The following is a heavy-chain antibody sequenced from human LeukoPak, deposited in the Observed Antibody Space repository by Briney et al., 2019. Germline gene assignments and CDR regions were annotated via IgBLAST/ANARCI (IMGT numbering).Heavy chain of an antibody. CDR2: ICSDGSTI. CDR1: GFTFSSYA. D-gene: IGHD3-10*02. Sequence: GGSLRLSCAASGFTFSSYAMNWVRQAPGKGLEWVSDICSDGSTIYYADSVKGRFTISRDNAKNTLYLQMNSLRAEDTAVYYCAQISICMIGGAWGKGTTVTISS. CDR3: AQISICMIGGA. J-gene: IGHJ6*01. V-gene: IGHV3-23*01.